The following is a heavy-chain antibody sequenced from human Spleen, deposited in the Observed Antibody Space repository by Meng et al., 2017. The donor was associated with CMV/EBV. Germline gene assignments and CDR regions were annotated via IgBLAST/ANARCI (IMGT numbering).Heavy chain of an antibody. J-gene: IGHJ1*01. V-gene: IGHV3-30*02. CDR3: AKDAYCSGGSCSQEYFVD. D-gene: IGHD2-15*01. CDR1: LTNFG. CDR2: IRLDGSNK. Sequence: LTNFGMHWVRQTPGKGLEWVAFIRLDGSNKHYGGSVKGRFTISRDNSKNTLYLQMNSLRPEDTAMYYCAKDAYCSGGSCSQEYFVDWGQGTLVTVSS.